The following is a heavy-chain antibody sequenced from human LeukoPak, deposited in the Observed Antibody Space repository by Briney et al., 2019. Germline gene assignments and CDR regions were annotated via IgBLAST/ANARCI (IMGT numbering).Heavy chain of an antibody. J-gene: IGHJ4*02. Sequence: PGGSLRLSCAASGFTFSSYGMSWVRQAPGKGLEWVSAISGSGGSTYYADSVKGRFTISRDNSKNTLYLQMNSLRAEDTAVYYCARVTNGGYDSGNFDYWGQGTLVTVSS. D-gene: IGHD5-12*01. CDR1: GFTFSSYG. CDR3: ARVTNGGYDSGNFDY. CDR2: ISGSGGST. V-gene: IGHV3-23*01.